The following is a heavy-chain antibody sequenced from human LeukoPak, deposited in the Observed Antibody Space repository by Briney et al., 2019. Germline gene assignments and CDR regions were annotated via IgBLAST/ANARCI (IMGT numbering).Heavy chain of an antibody. J-gene: IGHJ5*02. D-gene: IGHD6-13*01. V-gene: IGHV4-4*07. Sequence: SETLSLTCTVSGGSISSYYWSWIRQPAGKGLEWIGRIYTSGSTNYNPSLKSRVTMSVDTSKNQFPLKLSSVTAADTAVYYCARDGVAAAGIPNNWFDPWGQGTLVTVSS. CDR2: IYTSGST. CDR1: GGSISSYY. CDR3: ARDGVAAAGIPNNWFDP.